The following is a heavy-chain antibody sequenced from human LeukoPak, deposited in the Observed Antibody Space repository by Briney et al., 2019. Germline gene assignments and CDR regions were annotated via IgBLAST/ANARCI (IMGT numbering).Heavy chain of an antibody. CDR3: TPTSTAMVTNFYY. V-gene: IGHV3-73*01. Sequence: PGGSLRLSCAASGFTFSGSAMHWVRQASGKGLEWVGRIRSKANSYATAYAASVKGRFTISRDDSKNTAYLQMNSLKTEDTAMYYCTPTSTAMVTNFYYWGQGTLVTVSS. CDR1: GFTFSGSA. J-gene: IGHJ4*02. D-gene: IGHD5-18*01. CDR2: IRSKANSYAT.